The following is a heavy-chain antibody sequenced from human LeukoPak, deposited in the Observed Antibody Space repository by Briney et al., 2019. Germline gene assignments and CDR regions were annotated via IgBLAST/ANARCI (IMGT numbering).Heavy chain of an antibody. Sequence: ASVKVSCKASGYTFTGYYMHWVRQAPGQGLEWMGIINPSGGSTSYAQKFQGRVTMTRDMSTSTVYMELSSLRSEDTAVYYCARGRRGYGGNSLFDPWGQGTLVTVSS. J-gene: IGHJ5*02. V-gene: IGHV1-46*01. D-gene: IGHD4-23*01. CDR2: INPSGGST. CDR1: GYTFTGYY. CDR3: ARGRRGYGGNSLFDP.